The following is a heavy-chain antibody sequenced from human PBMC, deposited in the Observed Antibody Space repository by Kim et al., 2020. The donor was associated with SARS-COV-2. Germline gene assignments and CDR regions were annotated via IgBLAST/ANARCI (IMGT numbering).Heavy chain of an antibody. CDR3: ARALDYYDRSAYYD. CDR1: GGSISTSSYY. V-gene: IGHV4-39*01. CDR2: IYYSGNT. Sequence: SETLSLTCTVSGGSISTSSYYWGWIRQPSGKGLEWIGNIYYSGNTYYNSSLKSRVTIFLDTSKNQFTLKLSSVTAADTAVYYCARALDYYDRSAYYDWGQGTLVTVSS. J-gene: IGHJ4*02. D-gene: IGHD3-22*01.